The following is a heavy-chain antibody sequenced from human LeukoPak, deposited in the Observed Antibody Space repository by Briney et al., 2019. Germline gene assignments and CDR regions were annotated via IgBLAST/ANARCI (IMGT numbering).Heavy chain of an antibody. D-gene: IGHD6-19*01. CDR2: ISDTSSYI. J-gene: IGHJ4*02. CDR3: AAGDRNGWYFDY. CDR1: GFTFRSYS. Sequence: GGSLRLSCAASGFTFRSYSMKWVRQAPGKGLEWVSSISDTSSYIYYADSVKGRFTISRDNAKNSLYLQMSSLRAEDTALYYCAAGDRNGWYFDYWGQGTLVTVSS. V-gene: IGHV3-21*04.